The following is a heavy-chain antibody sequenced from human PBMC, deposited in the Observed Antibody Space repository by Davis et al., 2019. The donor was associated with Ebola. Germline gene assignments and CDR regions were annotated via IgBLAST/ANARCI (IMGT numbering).Heavy chain of an antibody. CDR3: ASGGVGGIAAGYNWFDP. CDR1: GGSFSGYY. J-gene: IGHJ5*02. D-gene: IGHD6-13*01. Sequence: SETLSLTCAVYGGSFSGYYWSWIRQPPGKRLEWIGEINHIGSTNYNPSLKSRVTISVDTSKNQFSLKLSSVTAADTAVYYCASGGVGGIAAGYNWFDPWGQGTLVTVSS. CDR2: INHIGST. V-gene: IGHV4-34*01.